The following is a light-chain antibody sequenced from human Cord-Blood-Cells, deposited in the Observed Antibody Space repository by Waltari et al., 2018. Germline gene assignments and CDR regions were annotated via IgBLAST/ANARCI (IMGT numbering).Light chain of an antibody. CDR1: SLRSYY. CDR3: NSRDSSGNHLRV. V-gene: IGLV3-19*01. J-gene: IGLJ3*02. Sequence: SSELTQDPAVSVALGQTVRITCQGDSLRSYYASWYQQKPGQAPVLVIYGKNNRPSGIPDRFSGSSSGNTASLTITGAQAEEDADYYGNSRDSSGNHLRVFGGGTKLTVL. CDR2: GKN.